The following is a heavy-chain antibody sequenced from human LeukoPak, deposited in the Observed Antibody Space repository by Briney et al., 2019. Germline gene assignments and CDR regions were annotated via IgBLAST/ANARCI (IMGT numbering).Heavy chain of an antibody. CDR1: GFTFSAYA. V-gene: IGHV3-23*01. CDR2: IYDDNT. CDR3: AARKVRGVWFYLDY. Sequence: GGSLRLSCAASGFTFSAYAMAWDRQAPGKGLEWVSTIYDDNTYYADSVKGRFAISTDNSKNTLYLQMNSLRVEDTAVYFCAARKVRGVWFYLDYWGQGTLVTVSS. D-gene: IGHD3-10*01. J-gene: IGHJ4*02.